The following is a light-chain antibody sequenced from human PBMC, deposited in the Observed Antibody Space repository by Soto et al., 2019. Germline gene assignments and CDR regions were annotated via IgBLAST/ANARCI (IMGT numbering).Light chain of an antibody. CDR2: KAS. V-gene: IGKV1-5*03. CDR1: QSINTW. J-gene: IGKJ1*01. Sequence: DIQMTQSPSTLSASVGDRVTITCRASQSINTWLAWYQQKPGKAPKVLMYKASTLESGVPSRFSGSGSGTEFTLTISSLQPDDSATYYCQHYSLYSPWTFGQGTKVDIK. CDR3: QHYSLYSPWT.